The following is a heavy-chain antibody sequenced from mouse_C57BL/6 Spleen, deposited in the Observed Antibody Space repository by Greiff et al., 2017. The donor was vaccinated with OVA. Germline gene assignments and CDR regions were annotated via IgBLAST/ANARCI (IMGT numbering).Heavy chain of an antibody. V-gene: IGHV1-74*01. Sequence: QVQLKQPGAELVKPGASVKVSCKASGYTFTSYWMHWVKQRPGQGLEWIGRIHPSDSDTNYNQKFKGKATLTVDKSSSTAYMQLSSLTSEDSAVYYCATPAYYYGSSLFAYWGQGTLVTVSA. J-gene: IGHJ3*01. D-gene: IGHD1-1*01. CDR1: GYTFTSYW. CDR3: ATPAYYYGSSLFAY. CDR2: IHPSDSDT.